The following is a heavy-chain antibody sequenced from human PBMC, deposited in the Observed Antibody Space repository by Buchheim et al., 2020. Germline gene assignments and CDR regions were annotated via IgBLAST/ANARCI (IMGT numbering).Heavy chain of an antibody. CDR1: GFTFSSYA. J-gene: IGHJ6*02. V-gene: IGHV3-30-3*01. Sequence: QVQLVESGGGVVQPGRSLRLSCAASGFTFSSYAMHWVRQAPGKGLEWVAVISYDGSNKYYADSVKGRFTISRDNSKNTLYLQMNSLRAEETAVYYCARDRDYYDSSGYYYENYYYGMDVWGQGTT. CDR2: ISYDGSNK. CDR3: ARDRDYYDSSGYYYENYYYGMDV. D-gene: IGHD3-22*01.